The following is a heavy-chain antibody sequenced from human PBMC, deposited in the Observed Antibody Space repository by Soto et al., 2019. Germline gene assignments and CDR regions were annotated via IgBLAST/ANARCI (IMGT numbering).Heavy chain of an antibody. D-gene: IGHD3-9*01. CDR3: ARLEGLATISYYFDF. J-gene: IGHJ4*02. CDR1: DDSINSDKYY. V-gene: IGHV4-39*01. Sequence: SETLSLTFSVSDDSINSDKYYWGWVRQPPGKGLEWIGSIYYRGNAYYNPSLQTRVTISLDKSKSQLSLKLNSVTAADSAVYFCARLEGLATISYYFDFWGPGALVTVSS. CDR2: IYYRGNA.